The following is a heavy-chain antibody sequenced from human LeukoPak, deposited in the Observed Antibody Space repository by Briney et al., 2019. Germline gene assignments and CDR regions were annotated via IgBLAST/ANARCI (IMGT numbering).Heavy chain of an antibody. Sequence: SETLSLTCTVSGGSISSYYWSWLRQPPGKGLEWIGYIYYSGSTNYNPSLKSRVTISVDTSKNQFSLKLSSVTAADTAVYYCARGPYYYDSSGYYPIDYWGQGTLVTVSS. J-gene: IGHJ4*02. D-gene: IGHD3-22*01. CDR3: ARGPYYYDSSGYYPIDY. CDR1: GGSISSYY. CDR2: IYYSGST. V-gene: IGHV4-59*01.